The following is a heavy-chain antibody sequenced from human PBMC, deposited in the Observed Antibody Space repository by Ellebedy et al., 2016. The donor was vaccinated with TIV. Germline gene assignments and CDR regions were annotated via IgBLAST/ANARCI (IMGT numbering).Heavy chain of an antibody. D-gene: IGHD6-13*01. CDR2: IYPGDSDT. J-gene: IGHJ5*02. CDR1: GYSFTSYW. Sequence: KVSXXGSGYSFTSYWIGWVRQMPGKGLEWMGIIYPGDSDTRYSPSFQGQVTISADKSISTAYLQWSSLKASDTAMYYCARSSSSWSPGWFDPWGQGTLVTVSS. V-gene: IGHV5-51*01. CDR3: ARSSSSWSPGWFDP.